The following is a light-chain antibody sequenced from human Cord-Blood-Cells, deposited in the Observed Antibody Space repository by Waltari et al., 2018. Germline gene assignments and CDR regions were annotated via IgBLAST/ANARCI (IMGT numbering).Light chain of an antibody. V-gene: IGKV3-11*01. J-gene: IGKJ1*01. CDR1: QSVSSY. Sequence: EIVLTQSPATLSLSPGERATLSCRASQSVSSYLAWYQQKPGQAPRLLIYDASNRATGIPARFIGSGSGTDFTLTISSLEPEDFAVYYCQQRSNWTFGQGTKVEIK. CDR2: DAS. CDR3: QQRSNWT.